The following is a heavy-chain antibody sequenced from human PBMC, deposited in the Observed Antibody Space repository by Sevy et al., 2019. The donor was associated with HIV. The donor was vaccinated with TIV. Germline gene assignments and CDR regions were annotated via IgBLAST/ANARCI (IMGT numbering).Heavy chain of an antibody. J-gene: IGHJ6*02. CDR2: ISGSGTI. CDR1: GFSFSTFD. Sequence: GGSLRLSCAASGFSFSTFDMNWVRQAPGKGLEWVSYISGSGTIYYADSVKGRLTISRDNAKNSLYLQMNSLRAEDTAVYFCARLQYYDLDVWGQGTTVTVSS. V-gene: IGHV3-48*01. CDR3: ARLQYYDLDV.